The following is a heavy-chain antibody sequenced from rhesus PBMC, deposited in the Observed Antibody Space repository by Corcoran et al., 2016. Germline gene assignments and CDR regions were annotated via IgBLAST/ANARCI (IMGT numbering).Heavy chain of an antibody. V-gene: IGHV4S10*01. CDR2: IDGSSTST. D-gene: IGHD6-13*01. Sequence: QVQLQESGPGVVKPSETLSLTCAVSGGSISDSYRWGGTRQPPGKGLEWIGSIDGSSTSTNANPPLKSRVTISKDTSKNQFSLKLSSVAAADTAVYYCARDSVAAGLFDYWGQGVLVTVSS. CDR1: GGSISDSYR. CDR3: ARDSVAAGLFDY. J-gene: IGHJ4*01.